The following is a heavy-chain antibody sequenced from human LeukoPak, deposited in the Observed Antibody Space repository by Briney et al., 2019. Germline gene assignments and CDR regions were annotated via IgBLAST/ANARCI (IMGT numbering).Heavy chain of an antibody. CDR2: INSDGSST. V-gene: IGHV3-74*01. Sequence: GGSLRLSCAASGFTFSSYWMHWVRQAPGKGLVGVSRINSDGSSTSYADSVKGRFTISRDNAKNTLYLQMNSLRAEDTAVYYCARRTYSYVDDAFDIWGQGTMVTVSS. CDR1: GFTFSSYW. D-gene: IGHD5-18*01. J-gene: IGHJ3*02. CDR3: ARRTYSYVDDAFDI.